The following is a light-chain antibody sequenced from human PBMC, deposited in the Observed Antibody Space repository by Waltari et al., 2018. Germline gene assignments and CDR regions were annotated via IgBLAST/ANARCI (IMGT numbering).Light chain of an antibody. CDR2: KET. CDR3: LSADIGGTFWV. Sequence: SYELTQPPSVSVSLGQMARIPCSGDALAKKYVYWFQQRPGQAPIQVMSKETERPAGIPARFSGSTSGTTVTLTISGVQAEDEADYYCLSADIGGTFWVFGGGTKLTLL. J-gene: IGLJ3*02. V-gene: IGLV3-25*03. CDR1: ALAKKY.